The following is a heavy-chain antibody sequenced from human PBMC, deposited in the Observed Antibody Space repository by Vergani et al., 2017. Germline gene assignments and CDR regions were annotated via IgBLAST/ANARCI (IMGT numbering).Heavy chain of an antibody. D-gene: IGHD3-3*01. J-gene: IGHJ4*02. V-gene: IGHV3-23*01. Sequence: EVQLLESGGGLVQPGGSLRLSCAASGFTFSSYAMSWVRQAPGKGLEWVSAISGSGGSTYYADSVKGRFTISRDNSKNTLYLQMNSLRAEDTAVYYCVKVIGIFGVVTPKVQFDYWGQGTLVTVSS. CDR2: ISGSGGST. CDR1: GFTFSSYA. CDR3: VKVIGIFGVVTPKVQFDY.